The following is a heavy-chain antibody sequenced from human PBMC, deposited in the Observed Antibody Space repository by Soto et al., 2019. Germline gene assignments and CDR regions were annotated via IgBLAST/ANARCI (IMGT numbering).Heavy chain of an antibody. Sequence: SETLSLTCTVSGGSISSSSYYWGWIRQPPGKGLEWIGSIYYSGYTYYNPSLKSRITINPDTSKNQFSLHLNSVTPEDTAVYYCARISHDSSPSWGQGTMVTVSS. D-gene: IGHD3-22*01. V-gene: IGHV4-39*01. CDR3: ARISHDSSPS. CDR2: IYYSGYT. J-gene: IGHJ3*01. CDR1: GGSISSSSYY.